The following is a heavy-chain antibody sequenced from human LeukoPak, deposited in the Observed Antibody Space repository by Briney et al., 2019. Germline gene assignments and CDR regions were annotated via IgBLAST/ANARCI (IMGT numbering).Heavy chain of an antibody. V-gene: IGHV4-4*02. J-gene: IGHJ4*02. CDR2: MYLSGTT. CDR3: AGLVGRYSSGLYYYYFDY. D-gene: IGHD3-22*01. Sequence: PSETLSLTCNVSGDSINSLDLWSWVRQPPGKGLEWIGEMYLSGTTHSNPSVKSRVTISMDKSKNQFFLNLSSVTAADTAVYYCAGLVGRYSSGLYYYYFDYWGQGTLVTVSS. CDR1: GDSINSLDL.